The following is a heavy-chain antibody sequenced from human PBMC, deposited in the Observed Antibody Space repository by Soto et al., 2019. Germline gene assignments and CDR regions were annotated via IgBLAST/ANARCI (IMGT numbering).Heavy chain of an antibody. V-gene: IGHV1-69*01. CDR1: GGTFSSYF. J-gene: IGHJ6*01. CDR3: ARETPSAAAAYYYYGLDV. D-gene: IGHD6-13*01. CDR2: IIPVFGTA. Sequence: QLVQSGAEVKKPGSSVKISCKASGGTFSSYFINWVRQAPGQGLEWVGGIIPVFGTASYAEKFQGRVTITADESTSTAYLELSSLRPDDTAVYYCARETPSAAAAYYYYGLDVW.